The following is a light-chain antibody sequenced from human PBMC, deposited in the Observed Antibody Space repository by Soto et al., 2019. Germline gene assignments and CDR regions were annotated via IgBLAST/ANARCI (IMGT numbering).Light chain of an antibody. CDR3: SSYRSSSTPVV. V-gene: IGLV2-14*01. J-gene: IGLJ2*01. CDR2: DVS. CDR1: SSDIGGYNY. Sequence: QSVLTQPASVSGSPGQSITISCTGTSSDIGGYNYVSWYQQHPGKAPKVMIYDVSNRPSGVSNRFSGSKSGNTASLTISWLQAEDEAEYYCSSYRSSSTPVVFGGGTKLTVL.